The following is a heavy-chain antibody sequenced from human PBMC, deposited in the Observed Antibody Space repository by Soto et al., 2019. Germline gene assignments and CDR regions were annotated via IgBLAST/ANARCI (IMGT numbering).Heavy chain of an antibody. CDR1: GFTFSSYA. Sequence: EVQLLESGGGLVQPGGSLRLSCAASGFTFSSYAMSWVRQAPGKGLEWVSAISGSGGSTYYADSVKGRFTISRDNSKNTLYLQMNSLRAEDTAVYYCAKDVTGYCTNGVCANGYWGQGTLVTVSS. CDR2: ISGSGGST. CDR3: AKDVTGYCTNGVCANGY. D-gene: IGHD2-8*01. J-gene: IGHJ4*02. V-gene: IGHV3-23*01.